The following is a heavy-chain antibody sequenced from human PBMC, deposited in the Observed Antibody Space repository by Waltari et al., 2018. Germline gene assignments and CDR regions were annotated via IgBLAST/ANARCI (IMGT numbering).Heavy chain of an antibody. Sequence: EVQLVESGGGLVQPGGSLRLSCAASGFTFSSYWMSWVRKAPGTGLEWVANIKQDGSEKYYVDSVKGRFTISRDNAKNSLYLQMNSLRAEDTAVYYCARDDEDIVVVPAAIGDYWGQGTLVTVSS. J-gene: IGHJ4*02. CDR1: GFTFSSYW. D-gene: IGHD2-2*02. CDR2: IKQDGSEK. V-gene: IGHV3-7*03. CDR3: ARDDEDIVVVPAAIGDY.